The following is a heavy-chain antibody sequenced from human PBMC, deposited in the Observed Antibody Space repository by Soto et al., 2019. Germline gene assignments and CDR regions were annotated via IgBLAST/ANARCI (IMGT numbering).Heavy chain of an antibody. Sequence: GGSLRLSCAASGFTFSSYGMHWVRQAPGKGLEWVAVISYDGSNKYYADSVKGRFTISRDNSKNTLYLQMNSLRAEDTAVYYCARDEPTILVWGQGTLVTVSS. CDR1: GFTFSSYG. CDR2: ISYDGSNK. D-gene: IGHD2-8*02. J-gene: IGHJ1*01. CDR3: ARDEPTILV. V-gene: IGHV3-30*03.